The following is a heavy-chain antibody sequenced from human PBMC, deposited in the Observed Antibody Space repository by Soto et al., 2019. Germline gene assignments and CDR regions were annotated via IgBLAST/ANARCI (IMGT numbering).Heavy chain of an antibody. CDR2: ISYDGSNK. D-gene: IGHD5-18*01. Sequence: GGSLRLSCAASGFTFSSYGMHWVRQAPGKGLEWVAVISYDGSNKYYADSVKGRFTISRDNSKNTLYLQMNSLRAEDTAVYYCAKEIQPYYYYYGMDVWGQGTTVTVSS. V-gene: IGHV3-30*18. J-gene: IGHJ6*02. CDR3: AKEIQPYYYYYGMDV. CDR1: GFTFSSYG.